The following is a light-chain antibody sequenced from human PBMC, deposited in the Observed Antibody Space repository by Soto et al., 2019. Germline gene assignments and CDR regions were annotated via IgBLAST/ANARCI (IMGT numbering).Light chain of an antibody. J-gene: IGLJ3*02. CDR3: SSFTTSYTGV. V-gene: IGLV2-18*02. CDR2: EVN. Sequence: QSALTQPPSVSGSPGQSVTIFCTGTSSDVGSRNRVSWYQQPPGTAPKLMIYEVNNRPSGVPDPFSGSKSGNTASLTISGVQAEDEADYYCSSFTTSYTGVFGGGTKLTVL. CDR1: SSDVGSRNR.